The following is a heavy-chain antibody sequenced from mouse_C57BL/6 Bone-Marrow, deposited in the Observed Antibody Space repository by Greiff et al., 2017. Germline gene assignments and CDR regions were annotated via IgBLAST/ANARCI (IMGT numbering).Heavy chain of an antibody. D-gene: IGHD1-1*01. V-gene: IGHV1-81*01. CDR3: AKAGYYGSLWFAY. CDR2: IYPRSGNT. J-gene: IGHJ3*01. CDR1: GYTFTSYG. Sequence: VQLQQSGAELARPGASVKLSCKASGYTFTSYGISWVKQRTGQGLEWIGEIYPRSGNTYYNEKFKGKATLTAAKSSSTAYMELRSLTSEDSAVXFCAKAGYYGSLWFAYWGQGTLVTVSA.